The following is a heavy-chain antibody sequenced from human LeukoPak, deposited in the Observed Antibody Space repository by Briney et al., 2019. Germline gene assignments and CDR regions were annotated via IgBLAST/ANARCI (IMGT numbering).Heavy chain of an antibody. V-gene: IGHV4-59*12. Sequence: SETLSLTCTVSGGSISSYYWSWIRQPPGKGLEWIGYIYYSGSTNYNPSLKSRVTISVDTSKNQFSLKLSSVTAADTAVYYCAREIGYCSSTSCYWDYGMDVWGQGTTVTVSS. CDR3: AREIGYCSSTSCYWDYGMDV. J-gene: IGHJ6*02. CDR2: IYYSGST. CDR1: GGSISSYY. D-gene: IGHD2-2*01.